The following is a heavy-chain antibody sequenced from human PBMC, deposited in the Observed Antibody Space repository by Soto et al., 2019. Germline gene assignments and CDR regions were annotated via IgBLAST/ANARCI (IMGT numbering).Heavy chain of an antibody. CDR3: ARDHTSGWANWFDP. V-gene: IGHV4-59*01. J-gene: IGHJ5*02. Sequence: SETLSLTCTVSGGSISSYYWSWVRQPPGKGPEWIAYISYSGSTNYNPSLKSRITISVDTSKNQFSLKLSSVTAADTAVYYCARDHTSGWANWFDPWGQGTLVTVPQ. CDR2: ISYSGST. CDR1: GGSISSYY. D-gene: IGHD6-19*01.